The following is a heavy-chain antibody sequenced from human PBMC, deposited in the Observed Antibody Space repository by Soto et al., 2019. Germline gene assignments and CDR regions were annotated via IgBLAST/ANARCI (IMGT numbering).Heavy chain of an antibody. D-gene: IGHD6-19*01. CDR1: GYTFTSYG. CDR3: ARDIAVVNWFDP. V-gene: IGHV1-18*04. Sequence: ASVKVSCKASGYTFTSYGISWLREAPGQGLGWMGWISAYNGNTNYAQKLQGRVTMTTDTSTSTAYMELRSLRSDDTAVYYCARDIAVVNWFDPWGQGTLVTVSS. CDR2: ISAYNGNT. J-gene: IGHJ5*02.